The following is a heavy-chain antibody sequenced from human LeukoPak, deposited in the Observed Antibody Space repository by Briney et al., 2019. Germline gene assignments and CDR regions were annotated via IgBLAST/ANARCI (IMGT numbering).Heavy chain of an antibody. CDR1: GFTFSSYG. CDR2: ISGSGGST. CDR3: AKRWYYDSSGPVRY. D-gene: IGHD3-22*01. Sequence: GGSLRLSCAASGFTFSSYGMSWVRQAPGKGLEWVSAISGSGGSTYYADSVKGRFTISRDNSKNTLYLQMNSLRAEDTAVYYCAKRWYYDSSGPVRYWGQGTLVTVSS. J-gene: IGHJ4*02. V-gene: IGHV3-23*01.